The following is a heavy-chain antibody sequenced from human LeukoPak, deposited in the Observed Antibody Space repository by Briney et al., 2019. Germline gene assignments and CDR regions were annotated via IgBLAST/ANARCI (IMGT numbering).Heavy chain of an antibody. CDR3: ARAGYCSSTSCYSYYFDY. CDR1: GFTFSSYA. V-gene: IGHV3-30*04. J-gene: IGHJ4*02. Sequence: GGSLRLSCAASGFTFSSYAMQGVRQAPGKGREGGAVISYDGSNKYYADSVKGRFTISRDDSKNTLYLQMNSLRAGDTAVYYCARAGYCSSTSCYSYYFDYWGQGTLVTVSS. CDR2: ISYDGSNK. D-gene: IGHD2-2*01.